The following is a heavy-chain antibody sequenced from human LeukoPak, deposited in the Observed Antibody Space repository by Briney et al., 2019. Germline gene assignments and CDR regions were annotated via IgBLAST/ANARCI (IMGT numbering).Heavy chain of an antibody. J-gene: IGHJ4*02. CDR1: GFTFDDYA. CDR2: ISWNSGSI. CDR3: AKGTGRYWTFFDY. D-gene: IGHD1-26*01. Sequence: PGGSLRLSCAASGFTFDDYAIHWVRHGPGKGLEWVSGISWNSGSINYAESVKGRFTISRDNAKNSLYLQMNSLRPEDTALYYCAKGTGRYWTFFDYWGRGTLVTVST. V-gene: IGHV3-9*01.